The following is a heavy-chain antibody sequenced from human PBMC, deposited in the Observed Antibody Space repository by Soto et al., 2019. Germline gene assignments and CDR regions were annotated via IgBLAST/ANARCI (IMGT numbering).Heavy chain of an antibody. CDR2: IKQDGSEK. CDR1: GFTFSSYW. CDR3: ARGSGAYGRAYYFDC. Sequence: EVQLVESGGGLVQPGGSLRLSCAASGFTFSSYWMSWVRQGPGKGLEWVANIKQDGSEKYYVGSVKGRFTISRDNARNALYLQMNSLRAEDTAVYYCARGSGAYGRAYYFDCWGQGTLVTVSS. V-gene: IGHV3-7*01. D-gene: IGHD2-21*01. J-gene: IGHJ4*02.